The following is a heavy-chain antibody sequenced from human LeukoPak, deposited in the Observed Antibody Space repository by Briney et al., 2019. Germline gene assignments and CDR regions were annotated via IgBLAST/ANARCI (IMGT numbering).Heavy chain of an antibody. CDR1: GYSISSGYY. D-gene: IGHD5-18*01. CDR2: IYHSGST. CDR3: QRGYSYGSFDY. Sequence: SETLSLTCAVSGYSISSGYYWGWIRQPPGQGLEWVGSIYHSGSTYYNPSLKSRVTISVDTSKNQFSLKLSSVTAADTAVYYCQRGYSYGSFDYWGQGTLVTVSS. J-gene: IGHJ4*02. V-gene: IGHV4-38-2*01.